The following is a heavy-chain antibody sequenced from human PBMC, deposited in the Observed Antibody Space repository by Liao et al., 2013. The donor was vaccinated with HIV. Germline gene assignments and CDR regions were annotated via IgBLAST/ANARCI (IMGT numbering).Heavy chain of an antibody. J-gene: IGHJ4*02. Sequence: QVQLQQWGAGLLKPSQTLSLTCTVSGGSISSGSYYWTWIRQPAGKGLEWIGRIYTSGSTNYNPSLKSRVTISVDTSKNQFSLKLSSVTAADTAVYYCARGFSYYGSGSYLDYWGQGTLVTVSS. V-gene: IGHV4-61*02. CDR1: GGSISSGSYY. CDR2: IYTSGST. D-gene: IGHD3-10*01. CDR3: ARGFSYYGSGSYLDY.